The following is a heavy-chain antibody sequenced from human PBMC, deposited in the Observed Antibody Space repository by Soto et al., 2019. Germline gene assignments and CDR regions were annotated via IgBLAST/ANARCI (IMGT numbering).Heavy chain of an antibody. CDR3: ARGSRAYYDFWSGYYVGTSFDY. J-gene: IGHJ4*02. V-gene: IGHV1-69*13. D-gene: IGHD3-3*01. Sequence: SVKVSCKASGGTFSSYAISWVRQAPGQGLAWMGGIIPIFGTANYAQKFQGRVTITADESTSTAYMELSSLRSEDTAVYYCARGSRAYYDFWSGYYVGTSFDYWGQGTLVTVSS. CDR1: GGTFSSYA. CDR2: IIPIFGTA.